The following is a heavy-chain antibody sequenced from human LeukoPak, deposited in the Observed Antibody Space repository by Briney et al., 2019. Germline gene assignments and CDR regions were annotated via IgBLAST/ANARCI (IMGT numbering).Heavy chain of an antibody. CDR2: INHSGST. D-gene: IGHD2-2*01. J-gene: IGHJ4*02. CDR3: ARASGAAID. Sequence: PSETLSLTCAVYGGSFSGYYWSWIRQPPGKGLEWIGEINHSGSTNYNPSLKSRVTISVDTSKNQFSLKLGSVTAADTAVYYCARASGAAIDWGQGTLVTVSS. V-gene: IGHV4-34*01. CDR1: GGSFSGYY.